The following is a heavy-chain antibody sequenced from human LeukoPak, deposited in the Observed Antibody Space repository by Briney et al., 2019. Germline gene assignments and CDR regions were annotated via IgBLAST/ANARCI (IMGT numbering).Heavy chain of an antibody. V-gene: IGHV3-48*03. Sequence: PGGSLRFSCAASGFTFSSYEMNWVRQAPGKGLEWVSYISSSGSTIYYADSVKGRFTISRDNAKNSLYLQMNSLRAEDTAVYYCARDYGSGSYYQSYYYYGMDVWGKGTTVTVSS. D-gene: IGHD3-10*01. CDR2: ISSSGSTI. J-gene: IGHJ6*04. CDR3: ARDYGSGSYYQSYYYYGMDV. CDR1: GFTFSSYE.